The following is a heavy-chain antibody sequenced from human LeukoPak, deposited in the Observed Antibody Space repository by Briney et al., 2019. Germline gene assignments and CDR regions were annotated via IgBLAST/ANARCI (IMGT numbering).Heavy chain of an antibody. CDR3: ARVVIMPWFDP. CDR2: IYTSGST. CDR1: GGSISSYY. D-gene: IGHD3-3*01. J-gene: IGHJ5*02. V-gene: IGHV4-4*09. Sequence: PSETLSLTRTVSGGSISSYYWSWIRQPPGKGLEWIGYIYTSGSTNYNPSLKSRVTISVDTSKNQFSLKLSSVTAADTAVYYCARVVIMPWFDPWGQGTLVTVSS.